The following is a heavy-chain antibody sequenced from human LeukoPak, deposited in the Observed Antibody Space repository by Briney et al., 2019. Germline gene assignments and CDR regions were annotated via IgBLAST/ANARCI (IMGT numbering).Heavy chain of an antibody. CDR1: GFTFDDSG. V-gene: IGHV3-20*04. D-gene: IGHD3-22*01. Sequence: GGSLRLSCAASGFTFDDSGMSWVRQAPGKGLEWVSGINWTGGSTGYADSVKGRFTISRDNAKNSLYLQMNSLRAEGTAVYYCARGPYYYDSSGYLYWGQGTLVTVSS. J-gene: IGHJ4*02. CDR2: INWTGGST. CDR3: ARGPYYYDSSGYLY.